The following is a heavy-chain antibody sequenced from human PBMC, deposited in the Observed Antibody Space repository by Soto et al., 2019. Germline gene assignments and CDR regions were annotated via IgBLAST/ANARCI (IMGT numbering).Heavy chain of an antibody. CDR2: MNPNSVNT. J-gene: IGHJ6*02. CDR1: GYTFTSYD. D-gene: IGHD1-1*01. CDR3: ARERTGTTRMNV. V-gene: IGHV1-8*01. Sequence: QVQLVQSGAEVKKPGASVKVSGKASGYTFTSYDINWVRQATGQGLEGMGWMNPNSVNTGYAQKFQGRVTMTRNTSISTAYMELSSLRSEDSAVYYCARERTGTTRMNVWGHGTTVTVSS.